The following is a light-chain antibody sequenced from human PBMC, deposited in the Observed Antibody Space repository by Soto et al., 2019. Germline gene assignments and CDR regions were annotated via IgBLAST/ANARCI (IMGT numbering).Light chain of an antibody. V-gene: IGKV3-15*01. CDR2: GAS. CDR1: QSVSSN. Sequence: EMVMTQSPATLSVSPGERATLSCRASQSVSSNLAWYQQKPGQAPRLLIYGASTRATGISARFSGSGSGTEYTLPISSLQSGDFAAYYCQQYHNWPPSTFGQGTKVEIK. CDR3: QQYHNWPPST. J-gene: IGKJ1*01.